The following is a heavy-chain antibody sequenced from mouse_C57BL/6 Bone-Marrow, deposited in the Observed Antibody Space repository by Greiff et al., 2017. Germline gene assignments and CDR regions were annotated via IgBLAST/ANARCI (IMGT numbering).Heavy chain of an antibody. V-gene: IGHV2-9-1*01. J-gene: IGHJ1*03. CDR2: IWTGGGT. CDR1: GFSLTRYA. D-gene: IGHD1-1*01. Sequence: VQGVESGPGLVAPSQSLSITCPVSGFSLTRYAISWVRHPPGKGLEWLGVIWTGGGTNYTSARKSRLSINKDNSKSKVFLKMNRLQTDDTARYYCARKGLDYGNWYFDVWGTGTTVTVSS. CDR3: ARKGLDYGNWYFDV.